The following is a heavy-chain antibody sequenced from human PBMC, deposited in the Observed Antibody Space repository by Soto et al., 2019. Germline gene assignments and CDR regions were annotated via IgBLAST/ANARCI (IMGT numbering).Heavy chain of an antibody. J-gene: IGHJ3*01. CDR2: VYYSGRT. V-gene: IGHV4-61*01. CDR1: GDSVSSGIYY. CDR3: ARRARSTRFLDAFDV. Sequence: SETLSLTCTVSGDSVSSGIYYWSWIRQPPGQGLEWIGYVYYSGRTNYNPSLKSRVNMLVDKSKNQFSLNLTSVTAADTGIYFCARRARSTRFLDAFDVWGQGTMVTVSS. D-gene: IGHD3-3*01.